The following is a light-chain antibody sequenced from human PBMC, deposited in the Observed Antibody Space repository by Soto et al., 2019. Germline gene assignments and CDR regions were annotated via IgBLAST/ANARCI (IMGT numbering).Light chain of an antibody. J-gene: IGLJ3*02. V-gene: IGLV1-40*01. Sequence: QSVLTQPPSVSGAPGQRITISCTGSPPNIGAGFDVHWYQQFPGTAPKLLIYGTTSRPSGVPDRFSGSQSGTSASLAITGLQAGDEADYYCQSYDTSLSGAWVFGGGTKLTVL. CDR2: GTT. CDR3: QSYDTSLSGAWV. CDR1: PPNIGAGFD.